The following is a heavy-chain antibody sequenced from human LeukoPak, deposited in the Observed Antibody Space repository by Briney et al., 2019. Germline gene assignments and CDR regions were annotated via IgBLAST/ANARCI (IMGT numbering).Heavy chain of an antibody. Sequence: GGSLRLSCAASGFTFSTYSINWVRQAPGKGLEWVACIRHDGSNKYYTDSVKGRFTISRDNPKNTLYLQMNSLRAEDTAVYYCAKDDVGYCSSTSCRAYFDYWGQGTQVTVSS. CDR3: AKDDVGYCSSTSCRAYFDY. CDR2: IRHDGSNK. CDR1: GFTFSTYS. J-gene: IGHJ4*02. V-gene: IGHV3-30*02. D-gene: IGHD2-2*01.